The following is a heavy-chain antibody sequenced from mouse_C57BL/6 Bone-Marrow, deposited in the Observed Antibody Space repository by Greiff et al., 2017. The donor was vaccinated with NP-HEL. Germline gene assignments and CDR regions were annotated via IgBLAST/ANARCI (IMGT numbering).Heavy chain of an antibody. CDR1: GYSFTGYY. CDR2: INPSTGGT. D-gene: IGHD1-1*01. J-gene: IGHJ2*01. Sequence: EVQLQQSGPELVKPGASVKISCKASGYSFTGYYMNWVKQSPEKSLEWIGEINPSTGGTTYNQKFKAKATLTVDKSSSTAYMQLKSPTSEDSAVYYCARRGLRVTTVHHYFDYWGQGTTLTVSS. CDR3: ARRGLRVTTVHHYFDY. V-gene: IGHV1-42*01.